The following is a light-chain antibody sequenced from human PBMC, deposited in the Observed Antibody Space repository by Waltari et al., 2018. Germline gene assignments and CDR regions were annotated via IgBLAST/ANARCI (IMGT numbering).Light chain of an antibody. CDR2: GAF. CDR3: QQYNIYPFT. Sequence: DIQMTQSPSSLSASVGDRVTITCRARQGINNFLAWFQQKPGKAPRSLVYGAFNLQSGVPPRFSGSASGTDFTLTISSLQPEDFATYDCQQYNIYPFTFGPGTKVDI. J-gene: IGKJ3*01. CDR1: QGINNF. V-gene: IGKV1-16*01.